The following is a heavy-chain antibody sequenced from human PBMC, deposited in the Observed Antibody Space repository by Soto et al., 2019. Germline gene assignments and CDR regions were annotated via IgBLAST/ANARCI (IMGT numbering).Heavy chain of an antibody. D-gene: IGHD3-10*01. Sequence: SETLSLTCAVYGGSFSGYYWSWIRQPPGKGLEWIGEINHSGSTNYNPSLKSRVTISVDTSKNQFSLKLSSVTAADTAVYYCARRAVRGDISVFDYWGQGTLVTVSS. CDR2: INHSGST. J-gene: IGHJ4*02. CDR3: ARRAVRGDISVFDY. V-gene: IGHV4-34*01. CDR1: GGSFSGYY.